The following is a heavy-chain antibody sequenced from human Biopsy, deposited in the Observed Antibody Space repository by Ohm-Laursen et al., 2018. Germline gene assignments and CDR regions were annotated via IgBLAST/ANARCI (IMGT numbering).Heavy chain of an antibody. Sequence: SDTVSRKVYGYTVTGYHAHSARQDPGHGIEWMGWINAKTGDTNYAQKFQGRAPMTRNTSISTVYVDLSSLRSDDTAVYYCTRGGYYYDSLAYYYWFDPWGQGTLVTVSS. CDR3: TRGGYYYDSLAYYYWFDP. V-gene: IGHV1-2*02. CDR1: GYTVTGYH. CDR2: INAKTGDT. D-gene: IGHD3-22*01. J-gene: IGHJ5*02.